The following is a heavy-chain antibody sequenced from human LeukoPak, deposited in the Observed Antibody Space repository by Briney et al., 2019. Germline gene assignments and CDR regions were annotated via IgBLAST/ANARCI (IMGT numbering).Heavy chain of an antibody. V-gene: IGHV3-69-1*01. Sequence: GGSLRLSCAASGFIFGDYYMTWVRQAPGKGLEWVSATSGPNTVYAESVRGRFTISRDDSKNTVYLQMSSLRDEDTAVYYCAKRRSRNTGPFESWGQGTLVTVSS. CDR3: AKRRSRNTGPFES. CDR1: GFIFGDYY. J-gene: IGHJ4*02. CDR2: TSGPNT. D-gene: IGHD5-18*01.